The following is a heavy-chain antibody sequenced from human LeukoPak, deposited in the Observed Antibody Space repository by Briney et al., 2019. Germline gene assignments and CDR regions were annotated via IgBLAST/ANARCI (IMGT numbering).Heavy chain of an antibody. V-gene: IGHV4-59*08. Sequence: SETLSLTCTVSGGSISNYYWGWIRQPPGKGLEYIGYIYYTGSTNYNPSLKSRVTISVDTSKNQFSLKVTSVTAADTAVYYCARLLWNGRGAFDILGRGTLVTVSS. CDR1: GGSISNYY. J-gene: IGHJ3*02. CDR3: ARLLWNGRGAFDI. D-gene: IGHD1-1*01. CDR2: IYYTGST.